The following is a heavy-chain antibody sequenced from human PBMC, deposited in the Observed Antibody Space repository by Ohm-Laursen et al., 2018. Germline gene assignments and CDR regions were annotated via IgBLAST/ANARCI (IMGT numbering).Heavy chain of an antibody. Sequence: SLRLSCSATGFTFSSYGMHWVRQAPGKGLEWVAVISYDGSNKYYADSMKGRFTISRDNSKNTLYLQMNSLRAEDTAVYYCAKDSSSWEANYGMDVWGQGTTVTVSS. CDR1: GFTFSSYG. D-gene: IGHD6-13*01. CDR3: AKDSSSWEANYGMDV. CDR2: ISYDGSNK. V-gene: IGHV3-30*18. J-gene: IGHJ6*02.